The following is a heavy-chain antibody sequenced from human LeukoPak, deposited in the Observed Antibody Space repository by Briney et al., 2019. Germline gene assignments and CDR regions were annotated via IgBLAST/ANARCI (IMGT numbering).Heavy chain of an antibody. V-gene: IGHV3-33*01. J-gene: IGHJ4*02. CDR3: VRASGSFDY. CDR1: GFTFSDYG. D-gene: IGHD3-10*01. CDR2: IWSDGSNK. Sequence: GGSLRLSCAASGFTFSDYGLHWVREAPAKGLDLLAVIWSDGSNKYYEDSVKGRFTISRDNSKKTLYLQMNSLRVEDTAVYYCVRASGSFDYWGQGILVTVSS.